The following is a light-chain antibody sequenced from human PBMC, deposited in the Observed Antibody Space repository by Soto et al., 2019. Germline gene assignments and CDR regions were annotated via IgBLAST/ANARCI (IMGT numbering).Light chain of an antibody. V-gene: IGLV1-40*01. CDR3: QSYDRNLRACV. CDR2: GNS. J-gene: IGLJ1*01. Sequence: QSVLTQPPSVSGAPGQRVTISCTWTNSNIGSDYGVHWYQQFPGTAPKLLIYGNSNRPSGVTDRFYDSTSGTSASLAITGLQAEDEADYYCQSYDRNLRACVFGTGTKLTVL. CDR1: NSNIGSDYG.